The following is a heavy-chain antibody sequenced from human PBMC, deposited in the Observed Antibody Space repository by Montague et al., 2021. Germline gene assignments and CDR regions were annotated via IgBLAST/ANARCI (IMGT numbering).Heavy chain of an antibody. V-gene: IGHV6-1*01. CDR2: TYCRSKWNY. D-gene: IGHD3-10*01. J-gene: IGHJ5*02. Sequence: CAISGDSVPSNSAAWNWIRQSPSRGLEWLGRTYCRSKWNYDYAVSVKSRITIHPDTSKNQFSLQLNSVTPEDTAVYYCTRSITVVRGLLFGPWGQGTLVTVSS. CDR1: GDSVPSNSAA. CDR3: TRSITVVRGLLFGP.